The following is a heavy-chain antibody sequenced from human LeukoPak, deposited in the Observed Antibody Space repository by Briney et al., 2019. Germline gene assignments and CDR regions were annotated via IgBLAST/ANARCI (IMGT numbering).Heavy chain of an antibody. CDR3: ARRIHSSSWYLAFDI. Sequence: ASVKVSCKASGYIFGSYDINWVRQATRQGLEWIGWMNPNSGNTGYAQKFQGRVTMTRNTSISTAYMELSSLRSEDTAVYYCARRIHSSSWYLAFDIWGQGTMVTVSS. J-gene: IGHJ3*02. CDR2: MNPNSGNT. CDR1: GYIFGSYD. D-gene: IGHD6-13*01. V-gene: IGHV1-8*01.